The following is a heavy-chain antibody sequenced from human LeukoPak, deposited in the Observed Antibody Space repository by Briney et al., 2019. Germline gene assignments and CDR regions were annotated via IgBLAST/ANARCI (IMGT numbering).Heavy chain of an antibody. CDR3: ARDPHSNYYDSSGYYYN. CDR1: GFTFSSYG. V-gene: IGHV3-48*04. CDR2: ITSSSSAI. J-gene: IGHJ4*02. D-gene: IGHD3-22*01. Sequence: GGSLRLSCAASGFTFSSYGMNWVRQAPGKGLEWVSYITSSSSAIYYTDSVKGRFTISRDNAKNSLYLQMNSLRAEDTAVYYCARDPHSNYYDSSGYYYNWGQGTLVTVSS.